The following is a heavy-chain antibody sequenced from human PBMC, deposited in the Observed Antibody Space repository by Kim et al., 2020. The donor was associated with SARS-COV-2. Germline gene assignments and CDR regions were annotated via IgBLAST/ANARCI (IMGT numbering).Heavy chain of an antibody. D-gene: IGHD4-17*01. J-gene: IGHJ4*02. Sequence: GGSLRLSCVGSGFSFSTFPLNWVRQAPGKGLEWVSNIRTTREGRKQYADSVKGRFTISRDDAKNSLYLQMDSLRLDDTAVYYCATDLSYAFDHWGQGALVTVSS. V-gene: IGHV3-48*04. CDR1: GFSFSTFP. CDR2: IRTTREGRK. CDR3: ATDLSYAFDH.